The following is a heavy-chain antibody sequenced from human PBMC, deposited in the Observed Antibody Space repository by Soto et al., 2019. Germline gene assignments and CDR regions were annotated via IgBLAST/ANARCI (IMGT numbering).Heavy chain of an antibody. CDR1: GFTYSSYA. CDR2: IIGSGGST. V-gene: IGHV3-23*01. D-gene: IGHD3-3*01. J-gene: IGHJ4*02. Sequence: EVHLLESGGGLVQPGGSLRLSCAASGFTYSSYAMSWVRQAPGKGLEWVSAIIGSGGSTYYADSVKGRFTISRDNSKDTLYLQMNSLRVEDTALYFFAKIPIFGVVTHYFDYWGQGALVAVSS. CDR3: AKIPIFGVVTHYFDY.